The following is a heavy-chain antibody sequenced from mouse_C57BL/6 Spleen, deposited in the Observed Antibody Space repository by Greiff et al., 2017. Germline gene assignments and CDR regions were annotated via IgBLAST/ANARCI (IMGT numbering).Heavy chain of an antibody. CDR2: IYPSDSET. D-gene: IGHD2-4*01. CDR1: GYTFTSYW. V-gene: IGHV1-61*01. J-gene: IGHJ3*01. CDR3: AVIYYDYDWFAY. Sequence: QVQLQQSGAELVRPGSSVKLSCKASGYTFTSYWMDWVKQRPGQGLEWIGNIYPSDSETHYNQKFKDKATLTVDKSSSTAYMQLSSLTSEDSAVYYCAVIYYDYDWFAYWGQGTLVTVSA.